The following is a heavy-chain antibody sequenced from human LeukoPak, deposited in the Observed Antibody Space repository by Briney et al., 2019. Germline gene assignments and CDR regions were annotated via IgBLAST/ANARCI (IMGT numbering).Heavy chain of an antibody. CDR3: ARPRAGYAYYFDY. D-gene: IGHD1-1*01. CDR1: GYTFTGYY. V-gene: IGHV1-2*06. J-gene: IGHJ4*02. Sequence: ASVKVSCKASGYTFTGYYMHWVRQAPGQGLERMGRINPNSGGTNYAQKFQGRVTMTRDTSISTAYMELSRLRSDDTAVYYCARPRAGYAYYFDYWGQGTLVTVSS. CDR2: INPNSGGT.